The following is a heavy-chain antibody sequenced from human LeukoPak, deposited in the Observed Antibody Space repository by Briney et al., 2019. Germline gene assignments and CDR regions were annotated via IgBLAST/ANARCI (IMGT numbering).Heavy chain of an antibody. V-gene: IGHV1-46*01. CDR2: INPSGGST. CDR3: ARQYCGGDCYDYYYYGMDV. J-gene: IGHJ6*02. D-gene: IGHD2-21*02. CDR1: GYTFTSYY. Sequence: ASVTVSFKASGYTFTSYYMHWVRQAPGQGLEWMGIINPSGGSTSYAQKFQGRVTMTRDTSTSTVYMELSSLRSEDTAVYYCARQYCGGDCYDYYYYGMDVWGQGTTVTVSS.